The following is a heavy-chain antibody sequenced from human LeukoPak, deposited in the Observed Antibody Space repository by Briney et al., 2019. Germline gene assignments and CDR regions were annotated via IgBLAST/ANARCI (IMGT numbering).Heavy chain of an antibody. CDR1: GGSFSGYY. D-gene: IGHD5-18*01. J-gene: IGHJ4*02. Sequence: SETLSLTCAVYGGSFSGYYWSWIRQPPGKGLEWIGYIYYSGSTNYNPSLKSRVTISVDTSKNKFSLKLSSVTAADTAVYYCTRVPIGYSYGYDYWGQGTLVTVSS. CDR2: IYYSGST. CDR3: TRVPIGYSYGYDY. V-gene: IGHV4-59*01.